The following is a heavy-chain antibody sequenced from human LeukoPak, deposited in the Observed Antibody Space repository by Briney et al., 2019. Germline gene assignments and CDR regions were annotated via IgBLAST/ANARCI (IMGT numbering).Heavy chain of an antibody. D-gene: IGHD6-6*01. J-gene: IGHJ4*02. CDR3: ARVPAVGDLSSSGAY. CDR2: INPNSGGT. Sequence: GASVKVSCKASGYTFTGYYMHWVRQAPGQGLEWMGWINPNSGGTNYAQKVPGRVTMTRDTSISTAYMELSRLRSDDTAVYYCARVPAVGDLSSSGAYWGQGTLVTVSS. CDR1: GYTFTGYY. V-gene: IGHV1-2*02.